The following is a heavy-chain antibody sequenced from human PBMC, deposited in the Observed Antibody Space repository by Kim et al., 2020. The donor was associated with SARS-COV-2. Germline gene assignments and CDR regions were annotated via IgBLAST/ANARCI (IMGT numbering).Heavy chain of an antibody. CDR1: GGTFSSYA. J-gene: IGHJ2*01. V-gene: IGHV1-69*13. Sequence: SVKVSCKASGGTFSSYAISWVRQAPGQGLEWMGGIIPIFGTANYAQKFQGRVTITADESTSTAYMELSSLRSEDTAVYYCARTRYGAKNWYFDLWGRGTLVTVSS. D-gene: IGHD4-17*01. CDR2: IIPIFGTA. CDR3: ARTRYGAKNWYFDL.